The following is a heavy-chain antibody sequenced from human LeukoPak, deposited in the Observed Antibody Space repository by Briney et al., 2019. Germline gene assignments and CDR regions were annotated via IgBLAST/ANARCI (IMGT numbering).Heavy chain of an antibody. Sequence: ASVKVSCKASGYTFTSYGISWVRQAPGQGLEWMGWISAYSGNTNYAQKLQGRVTMTTDTSTSTAYMELRSPRSDDTAVYYCARDTSSYSPYYYYGMDVWGQGTTVTVSS. V-gene: IGHV1-18*01. CDR3: ARDTSSYSPYYYYGMDV. CDR1: GYTFTSYG. D-gene: IGHD2-21*01. CDR2: ISAYSGNT. J-gene: IGHJ6*02.